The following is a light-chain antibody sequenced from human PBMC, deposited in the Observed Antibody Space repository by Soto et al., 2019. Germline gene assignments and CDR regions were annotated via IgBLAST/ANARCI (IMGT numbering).Light chain of an antibody. V-gene: IGKV1-5*01. CDR1: QSISSW. Sequence: IQMNQSPSTLSASVGDRVTITCRASQSISSWLAWYQQKPGKAPKLLIYDASSLESGVPSRFSGSGSGTEFTLTISSLQPDDFATYYCQQYNSYQTFGQGTKVDI. CDR2: DAS. CDR3: QQYNSYQT. J-gene: IGKJ1*01.